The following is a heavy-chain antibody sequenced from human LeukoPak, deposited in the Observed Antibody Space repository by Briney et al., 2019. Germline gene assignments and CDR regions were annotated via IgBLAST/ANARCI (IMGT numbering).Heavy chain of an antibody. CDR1: GFTFSSYA. D-gene: IGHD3-16*02. V-gene: IGHV3-23*01. CDR2: ISGSGGST. J-gene: IGHJ4*02. CDR3: AKDEGYIMITSGGVIAKDY. Sequence: GGSLRLSCAASGFTFSSYAMSWVRQAPGKGLEGVSAISGSGGSTYYADSVKGRFTISRDNSKNTLYLQMNSLRAEDTAVYYCAKDEGYIMITSGGVIAKDYWGQGTLVTVSS.